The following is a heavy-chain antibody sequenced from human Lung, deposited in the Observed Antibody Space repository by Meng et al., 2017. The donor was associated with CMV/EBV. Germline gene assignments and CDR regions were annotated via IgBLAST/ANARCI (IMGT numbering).Heavy chain of an antibody. Sequence: GAGAKRAWVPRRLSSGVPRYTLVSYGIWWLLQSPEKCLEGMGWLVNNVDTYSAQKFQGRVTMTTDTHTSTAFMELRRLRSDDTAVYYCARGTPGRSYSDYWGQGTLVTVSS. V-gene: IGHV1-18*01. CDR3: ARGTPGRSYSDY. CDR2: LVNNVDT. J-gene: IGHJ4*02. D-gene: IGHD3-10*01. CDR1: RYTLVSYG.